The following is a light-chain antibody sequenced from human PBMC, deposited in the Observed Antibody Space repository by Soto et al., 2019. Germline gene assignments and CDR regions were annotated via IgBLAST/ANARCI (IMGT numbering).Light chain of an antibody. J-gene: IGLJ1*01. CDR3: CSYVGSTTYG. CDR2: EGS. CDR1: SDDIGRYNQ. Sequence: QSVLTQPASVSGSPGQSITISCTGSSDDIGRYNQVSWYQQHPGKAPKVMIYEGSQRPSGVSNRFSGSKSGNTASLTISGLQAEYEADYYCCSYVGSTTYGFGSGTRPPS. V-gene: IGLV2-23*01.